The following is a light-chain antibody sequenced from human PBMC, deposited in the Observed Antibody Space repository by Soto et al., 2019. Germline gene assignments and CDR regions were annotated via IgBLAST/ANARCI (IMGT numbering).Light chain of an antibody. CDR1: QSVSNNY. CDR3: QQYGSSPPT. V-gene: IGKV3-20*01. CDR2: GAS. Sequence: EIVLTQSQGTLSLSPGERATLSCRASQSVSNNYLAWYQRKPGQAPRLLIYGASYRATDIPGRFSGSGSGTDFTLTITRLEPGDFAVYYCQQYGSSPPTFGQGTKVEIK. J-gene: IGKJ1*01.